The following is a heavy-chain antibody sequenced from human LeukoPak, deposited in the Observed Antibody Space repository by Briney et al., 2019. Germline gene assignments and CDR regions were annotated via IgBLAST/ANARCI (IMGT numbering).Heavy chain of an antibody. CDR2: ITSNGGST. V-gene: IGHV3-64*01. D-gene: IGHD3-3*01. CDR3: ARGFVEWLPPGFDAFDI. J-gene: IGHJ3*02. CDR1: GFTFSNYA. Sequence: GGSLRLSCAASGFTFSNYAMHWVRQAPGKGLEYVSAITSNGGSTYYATSVKDRFTISRDNSKNTLYLHMGSLKAEDMAVYYCARGFVEWLPPGFDAFDIWGQGTKVTVSS.